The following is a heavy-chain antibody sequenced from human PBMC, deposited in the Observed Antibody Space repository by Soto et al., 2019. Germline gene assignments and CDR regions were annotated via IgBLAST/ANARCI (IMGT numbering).Heavy chain of an antibody. D-gene: IGHD2-2*01. J-gene: IGHJ3*02. V-gene: IGHV1-18*01. CDR2: TSAYNGNT. CDR3: ARDSPDYCISTSCFENAFDI. Sequence: AXVKVSCKASGYTFTSYGISWVLQAPVQGLEWMGWTSAYNGNTNYAQKLQGRVTMTTDTSTSTAYMELRSLRSDDTAVYYCARDSPDYCISTSCFENAFDIWGQGTMVTVSS. CDR1: GYTFTSYG.